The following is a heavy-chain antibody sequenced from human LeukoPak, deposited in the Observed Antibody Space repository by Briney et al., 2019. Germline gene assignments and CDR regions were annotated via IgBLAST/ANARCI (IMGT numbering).Heavy chain of an antibody. CDR1: GYTFTSYG. CDR2: ISAYNGNT. D-gene: IGHD1-1*01. CDR3: ARDALVLERLGY. Sequence: ASVKVSCKASGYTFTSYGISWVRQAPGQGLEWMGWISAYNGNTNYAQKLQGRVTMTTDTSTSTAYMELRSLRSDDTAVYFCARDALVLERLGYWGQGTLVTVSS. J-gene: IGHJ4*02. V-gene: IGHV1-18*01.